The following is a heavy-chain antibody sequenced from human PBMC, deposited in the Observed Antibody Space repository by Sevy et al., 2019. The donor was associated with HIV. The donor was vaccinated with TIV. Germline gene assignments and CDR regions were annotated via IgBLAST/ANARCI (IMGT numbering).Heavy chain of an antibody. CDR1: GFNFSTYA. CDR3: ARDARGDADLPDY. CDR2: ISSDVSRK. J-gene: IGHJ4*02. D-gene: IGHD3-16*01. Sequence: GGSLRLSCSASGFNFSTYAMHWVRQTPGKGLEWVAVISSDVSRKYYAASVRGRFAISRDNSKNTLSLQMSSLRGEDTAVYYCARDARGDADLPDYWGQGTLVTVSS. V-gene: IGHV3-30*09.